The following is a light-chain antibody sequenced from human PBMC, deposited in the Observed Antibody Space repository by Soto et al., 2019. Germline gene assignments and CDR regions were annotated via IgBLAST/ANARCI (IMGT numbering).Light chain of an antibody. CDR2: DVS. CDR1: SSDVGTYNY. Sequence: QSALTQPRSVSGSPGQSVTISCTGTSSDVGTYNYVSWFQQHPGKAPKLMISDVSKRPSGVPDRFSGSKSGNTASLTISGLQAEDEADYCCCSYAGSYTLLFGGGTKLTVL. V-gene: IGLV2-11*01. J-gene: IGLJ2*01. CDR3: CSYAGSYTLL.